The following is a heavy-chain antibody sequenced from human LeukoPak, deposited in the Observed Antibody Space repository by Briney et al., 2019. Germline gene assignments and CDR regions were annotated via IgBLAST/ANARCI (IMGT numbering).Heavy chain of an antibody. J-gene: IGHJ2*01. CDR1: GGSISSSSYY. CDR3: ARGVARHRYFDL. Sequence: SETLSLTCTVSGGSISSSSYYWGWIRQPPGKGLEWIGEINHSGSTNNNPSLKSRVTISVDTSKNQFSLKLSSVTAADTAVYYCARGVARHRYFDLWGRGTLVTVSS. D-gene: IGHD2-15*01. V-gene: IGHV4-39*07. CDR2: INHSGST.